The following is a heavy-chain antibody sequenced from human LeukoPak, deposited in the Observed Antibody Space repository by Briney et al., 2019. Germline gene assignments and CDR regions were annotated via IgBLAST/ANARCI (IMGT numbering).Heavy chain of an antibody. CDR2: ISGDASST. Sequence: PGASLRLSCAASGFTLDDYAMHWVRQGPGKSLEWVSLISGDASSTKYADSVKGRFTISRDNAKNTLYLQLNSLRAEDTAVYYCARAGSYYRAFDIWGQGTMVTVSS. CDR1: GFTLDDYA. J-gene: IGHJ3*02. D-gene: IGHD1-26*01. V-gene: IGHV3-43*02. CDR3: ARAGSYYRAFDI.